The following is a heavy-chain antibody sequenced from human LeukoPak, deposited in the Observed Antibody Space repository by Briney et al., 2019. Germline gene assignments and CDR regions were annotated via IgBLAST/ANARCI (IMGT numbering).Heavy chain of an antibody. CDR2: INHSGSSGIT. CDR3: ARGRSNRDS. J-gene: IGHJ4*02. V-gene: IGHV4-34*01. CDR1: GGSFSGYY. Sequence: SETLSLTCAVYGGSFSGYYWTWIRQAPGKGLEWIGEINHSGSSGITNYNPSLKSRVTISVDTSRKRFFLKLSSVTVADTAVYYCARGRSNRDSWGQGTLVTVSS. D-gene: IGHD7-27*01.